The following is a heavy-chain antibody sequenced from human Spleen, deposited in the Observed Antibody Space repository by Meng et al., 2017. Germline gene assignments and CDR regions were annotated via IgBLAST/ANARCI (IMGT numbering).Heavy chain of an antibody. CDR3: ARSYMFRGIAYFDF. CDR2: IYHGGNT. D-gene: IGHD3-10*01. J-gene: IGHJ4*02. CDR1: GYSISSGDF. Sequence: GSLRLSCTVSGYSISSGDFWGWIRQPPGKGLEWIGTIYHGGNTYYNPSLKSPVTIAVDTSKNQFSLKLISVTAADTAIYYCARSYMFRGIAYFDFWGQGTLVTVSS. V-gene: IGHV4-38-2*02.